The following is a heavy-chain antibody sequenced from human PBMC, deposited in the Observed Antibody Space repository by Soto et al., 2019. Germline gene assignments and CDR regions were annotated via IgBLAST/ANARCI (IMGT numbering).Heavy chain of an antibody. CDR1: GFTFSRYS. Sequence: EVQLVESGGGLVQPGGSLRLSCAASGFTFSRYSMNWVRQAPGKGLEWLSYISTSSSTISYADSVKGRFTISRDNAKNSLYLQMNSLRAEDTAVYYCAREGYSLADWYFDLWGRGTLVTVSS. V-gene: IGHV3-48*01. D-gene: IGHD6-13*01. CDR3: AREGYSLADWYFDL. CDR2: ISTSSSTI. J-gene: IGHJ2*01.